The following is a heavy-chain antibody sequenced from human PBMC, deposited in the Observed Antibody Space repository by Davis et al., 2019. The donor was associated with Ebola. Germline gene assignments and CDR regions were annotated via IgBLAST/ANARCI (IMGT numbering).Heavy chain of an antibody. CDR2: ISWNSGSI. J-gene: IGHJ6*02. Sequence: GGSLRLSCAASGFTFSSYAMSWVRQAPGKGLEWVSGISWNSGSIGYADSVKGRFTISRDNAKNSLYLQMNSLRAEDTALYYCAKDSSSSYYYYYGMDVWGQGTTVTVSS. CDR3: AKDSSSSYYYYYGMDV. CDR1: GFTFSSYA. V-gene: IGHV3-9*01. D-gene: IGHD6-6*01.